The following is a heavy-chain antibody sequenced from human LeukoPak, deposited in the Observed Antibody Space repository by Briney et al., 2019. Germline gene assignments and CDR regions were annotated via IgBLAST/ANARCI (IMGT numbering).Heavy chain of an antibody. D-gene: IGHD3-22*01. Sequence: SETLSLTCTVSGGSISSSSYYWGWIRQPPGKGLEWIGGIYYSGSTYYNPSLKSRVIISVDTSKNQFSLKLSSVTAADTAVYYCASQKIPTYYYDSSGYYYLDYWGQGTLVTVSS. CDR1: GGSISSSSYY. CDR3: ASQKIPTYYYDSSGYYYLDY. J-gene: IGHJ4*02. CDR2: IYYSGST. V-gene: IGHV4-39*01.